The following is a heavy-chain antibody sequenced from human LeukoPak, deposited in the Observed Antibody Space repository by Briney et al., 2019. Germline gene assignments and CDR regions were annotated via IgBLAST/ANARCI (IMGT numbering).Heavy chain of an antibody. CDR2: IYTSGST. V-gene: IGHV4-4*07. J-gene: IGHJ4*02. Sequence: SXTLSLTCTVSGGSISSYYWSWIRQPAGKGLEWIGRIYTSGSTNYNPSLKSRVTMSVDTSKNQFSLKLSSVTAADTAVYYCARDPYGSGSSLYYFDYWGQGTLVTVSS. CDR1: GGSISSYY. D-gene: IGHD3-10*01. CDR3: ARDPYGSGSSLYYFDY.